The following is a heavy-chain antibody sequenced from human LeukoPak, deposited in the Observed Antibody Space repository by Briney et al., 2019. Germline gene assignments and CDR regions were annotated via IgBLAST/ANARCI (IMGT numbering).Heavy chain of an antibody. D-gene: IGHD2-2*01. Sequence: SETLSLTCAVYGGSFSGYYWSWIRQPPGKGLEWIGEINHSGSTNYNPSLKSRVTISVDTSENQFSLKLSSVTAADTAVYYCAIHIVVVPAAKKKNWLDPWGQGTLVTVSS. J-gene: IGHJ5*02. V-gene: IGHV4-34*01. CDR2: INHSGST. CDR1: GGSFSGYY. CDR3: AIHIVVVPAAKKKNWLDP.